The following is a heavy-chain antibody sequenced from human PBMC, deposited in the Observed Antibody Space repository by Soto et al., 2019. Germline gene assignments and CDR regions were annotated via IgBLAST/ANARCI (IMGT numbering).Heavy chain of an antibody. CDR1: GGSISSSGYY. D-gene: IGHD3-22*01. V-gene: IGHV4-31*03. CDR3: AREGVGSSGYYTTDAFDI. Sequence: PSETLSLTCTVSGGSISSSGYYWSWIRQHPGKGLEWIGYIYYSGSTYYNPSLKSRVTISVDTSKNQFSLKLSSVTAADTAVYYCAREGVGSSGYYTTDAFDIWGQGTMVTVSS. CDR2: IYYSGST. J-gene: IGHJ3*02.